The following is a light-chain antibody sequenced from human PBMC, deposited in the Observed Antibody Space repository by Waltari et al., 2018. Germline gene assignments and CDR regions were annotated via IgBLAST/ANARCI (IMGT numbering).Light chain of an antibody. CDR2: YKSDSDK. J-gene: IGLJ2*01. CDR1: SGINIGTYS. Sequence: QAVLTQPSSLSASPGASASLTCTLHSGINIGTYSIFWYQQKPGSPPQFLLRYKSDSDKQQASGVPSRFSGSKGASANAGILLISGLQSEDEADYYCMIWHSSAVVFGGGTKLTVL. CDR3: MIWHSSAVV. V-gene: IGLV5-45*03.